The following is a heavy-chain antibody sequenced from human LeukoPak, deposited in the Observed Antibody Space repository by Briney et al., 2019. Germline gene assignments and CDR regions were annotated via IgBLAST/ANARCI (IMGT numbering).Heavy chain of an antibody. V-gene: IGHV3-74*01. CDR1: GFTFSSYW. Sequence: GGSLRLSCAASGFTFSSYWMHWVRQAPGKGLVWVSRINSDGSSTSYADSVKGRFTISRDNAKNTLYLQMNSLRAEDTAVYYCARDHPAMIYYYYMDVWGKGTTVTVSS. CDR3: ARDHPAMIYYYYMDV. J-gene: IGHJ6*03. CDR2: INSDGSST. D-gene: IGHD3-16*01.